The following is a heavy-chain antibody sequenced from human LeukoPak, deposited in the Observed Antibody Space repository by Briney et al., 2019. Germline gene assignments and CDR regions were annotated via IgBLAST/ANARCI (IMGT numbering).Heavy chain of an antibody. CDR2: IYYSGST. J-gene: IGHJ6*03. Sequence: SETLSLTCTVSGGSISSSSYYWGWIRQPPGKGLEWIGSIYYSGSTFYNPSLKSRVTISVDTSKNQFSLKLSSLTATDTAVHYCAKPQTRDVWGKGTTVTVSS. CDR3: AKPQTRDV. CDR1: GGSISSSSYY. V-gene: IGHV4-39*01. D-gene: IGHD4-23*01.